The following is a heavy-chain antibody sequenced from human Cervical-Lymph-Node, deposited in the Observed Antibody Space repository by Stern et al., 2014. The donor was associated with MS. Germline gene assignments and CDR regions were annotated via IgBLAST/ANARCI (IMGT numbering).Heavy chain of an antibody. Sequence: VQLVQSGAEVKKPGSSVKVSCKASGGTFSSYAISWVRQAPGQGLEWMGGIIPIFGTANYAQKFQGRVTITADESTTTACKRGRTRRSEAPAVNCWARTADYYDSSGYSPGGYWGQGTLVTVSS. D-gene: IGHD3-22*01. CDR1: GGTFSSYA. J-gene: IGHJ4*02. CDR3: ARTADYYDSSGYSPGGY. V-gene: IGHV1-69*01. CDR2: IIPIFGTA.